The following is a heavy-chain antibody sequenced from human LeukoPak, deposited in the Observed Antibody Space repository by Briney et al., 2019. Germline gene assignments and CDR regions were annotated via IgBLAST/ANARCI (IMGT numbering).Heavy chain of an antibody. Sequence: SETLSLTCTVSGGSISSCYWSWIRQPAGKGLEWIGRIYTSGSTNYNPSLKSRVTMSVDTSKNQFSLKLSSVTAADTAVYYCASGQLAPYYYYYYMDVWGKGTTVTVSS. J-gene: IGHJ6*03. CDR3: ASGQLAPYYYYYYMDV. D-gene: IGHD6-13*01. CDR2: IYTSGST. CDR1: GGSISSCY. V-gene: IGHV4-4*07.